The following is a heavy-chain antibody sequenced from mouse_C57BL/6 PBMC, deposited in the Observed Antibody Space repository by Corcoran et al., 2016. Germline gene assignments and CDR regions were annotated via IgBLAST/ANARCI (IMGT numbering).Heavy chain of an antibody. Sequence: EVQLQQSGPELVKPGASVKIPCKASGYTFTDYNMDWVKQSHGKSLEWIGDINPNNGGTIYNQKFKGKATLTVDKSSSTAYMELRSLTSEDTAVYYCARRGFTTVVAYYYAMDYWGQGTAVTVSS. J-gene: IGHJ4*01. CDR2: INPNNGGT. V-gene: IGHV1-18*01. CDR1: GYTFTDYN. D-gene: IGHD1-1*01. CDR3: ARRGFTTVVAYYYAMDY.